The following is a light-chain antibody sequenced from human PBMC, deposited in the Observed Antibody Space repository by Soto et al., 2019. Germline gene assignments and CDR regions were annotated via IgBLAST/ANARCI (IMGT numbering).Light chain of an antibody. J-gene: IGKJ1*01. V-gene: IGKV1-5*01. CDR1: QSVSGW. Sequence: DIQMTQSPSTLSASVGDTVTDTCRASQSVSGWLAWYQQKPGEAPKLLIYDASALQRGVPSRFSGSGSGTKFTLTIASLQPDDFATYYCQQYETFSGTFGPGTKVDIK. CDR3: QQYETFSGT. CDR2: DAS.